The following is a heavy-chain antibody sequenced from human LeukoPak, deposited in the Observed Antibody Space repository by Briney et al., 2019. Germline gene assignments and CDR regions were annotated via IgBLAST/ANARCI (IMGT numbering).Heavy chain of an antibody. CDR1: GGSISSSSYY. CDR3: ARTSSSSAFDI. Sequence: SSETLSLTCTVSGGSISSSSYYWGWIRQPPGKGLEWIGSIYYSGSTYYNPSLKSRVTISVDTSKNQFSLKLSSVTAADTAVYYCARTSSSSAFDIWGQGTMVTVSS. J-gene: IGHJ3*02. V-gene: IGHV4-39*07. D-gene: IGHD6-6*01. CDR2: IYYSGST.